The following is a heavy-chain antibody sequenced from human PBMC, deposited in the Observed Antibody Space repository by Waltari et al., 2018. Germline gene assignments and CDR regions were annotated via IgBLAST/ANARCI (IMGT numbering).Heavy chain of an antibody. Sequence: QVQLQESGPGLVKPSQTLSLTCTVPGGSISSGSYYWSWIRQPAGKGLEWIGRIYTSGSTNYNPSLKSRVTISVDTSKNQFSLKLSSVTAADTAVYYCARDQSIAAAGTWYFDYWGQGTLVTVSS. V-gene: IGHV4-61*02. D-gene: IGHD6-13*01. CDR1: GGSISSGSYY. CDR2: IYTSGST. CDR3: ARDQSIAAAGTWYFDY. J-gene: IGHJ4*02.